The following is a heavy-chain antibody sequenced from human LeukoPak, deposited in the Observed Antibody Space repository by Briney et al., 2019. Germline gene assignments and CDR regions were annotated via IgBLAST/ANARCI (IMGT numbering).Heavy chain of an antibody. CDR3: ARFQRDKPATHPDY. D-gene: IGHD2-2*01. Sequence: GGSLRLSCAASGFTFSDYYMSWIRQAPGKGLEWVSYISSSGSTIYYADSVKGRFTISRDNAENSLYLQMNSLRAEDTAVYYCARFQRDKPATHPDYWGQGTLVTVSS. CDR1: GFTFSDYY. CDR2: ISSSGSTI. V-gene: IGHV3-11*04. J-gene: IGHJ4*02.